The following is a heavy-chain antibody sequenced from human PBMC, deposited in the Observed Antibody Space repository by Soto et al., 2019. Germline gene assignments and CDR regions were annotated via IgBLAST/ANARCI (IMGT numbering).Heavy chain of an antibody. Sequence: GGSLRLSCAASGFTFSDYYMSWIRQAPGKGLDWVSSISSRGYTTYYADAVKGRFTISRDNANSSLYLHLHSLTGEDTATYFCSRLNLYCSGGSCYSNDIWGQGAQVTVSS. V-gene: IGHV3-11*01. CDR1: GFTFSDYY. CDR2: ISSRGYTT. J-gene: IGHJ4*02. D-gene: IGHD2-15*01. CDR3: SRLNLYCSGGSCYSNDI.